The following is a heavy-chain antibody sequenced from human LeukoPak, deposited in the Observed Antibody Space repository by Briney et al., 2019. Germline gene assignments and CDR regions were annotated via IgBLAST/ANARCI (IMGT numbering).Heavy chain of an antibody. J-gene: IGHJ4*02. Sequence: ASVKVSCKASGYTFTSSGISWVRRAPGQGLEWMGWISSHNDNTGYAQKFQDRVTMTTDTSTSTAYMELRSLRSDDTAVYYCARDGIAAAGEFDYWGQGTLVTVSS. D-gene: IGHD6-13*01. CDR2: ISSHNDNT. V-gene: IGHV1-18*01. CDR3: ARDGIAAAGEFDY. CDR1: GYTFTSSG.